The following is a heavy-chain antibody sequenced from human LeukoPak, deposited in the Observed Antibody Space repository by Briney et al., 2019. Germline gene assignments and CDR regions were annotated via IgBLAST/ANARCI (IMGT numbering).Heavy chain of an antibody. Sequence: ASVTVSCTASGYTFTSYYMHWVRQAPGQGLEWMAIINPSGGSTSYAQKFQGRVTMTRDTSTSTVYMELSSLRSEDTAVYYCARDSSGSLYYFDYWGQGTLVTVSS. D-gene: IGHD3-22*01. CDR2: INPSGGST. J-gene: IGHJ4*02. V-gene: IGHV1-46*01. CDR1: GYTFTSYY. CDR3: ARDSSGSLYYFDY.